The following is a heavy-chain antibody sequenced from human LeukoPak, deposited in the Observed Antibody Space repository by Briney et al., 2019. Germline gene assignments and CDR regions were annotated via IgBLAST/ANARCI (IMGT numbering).Heavy chain of an antibody. CDR2: IRYDGSNK. J-gene: IGHJ4*02. CDR1: GFSLSSYG. V-gene: IGHV3-30*02. D-gene: IGHD6-19*01. CDR3: AKDGLPPAVAGTSLDY. Sequence: GGSLRLSCAASGFSLSSYGMHWVRQAPGKGLEWVALIRYDGSNKYYADSVKGRFTISRDKTKNTLCLQMNSLRAEDTARYYSAKDGLPPAVAGTSLDYWGQGTLVTVSS.